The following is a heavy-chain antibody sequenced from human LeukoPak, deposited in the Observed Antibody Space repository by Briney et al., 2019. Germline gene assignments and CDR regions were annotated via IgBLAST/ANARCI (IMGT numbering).Heavy chain of an antibody. V-gene: IGHV3-20*04. CDR1: GFTFDNYA. CDR3: AKEGYSPGGGVFDY. Sequence: GGSLRLSCEASGFTFDNYAILWVRQPPGRGLEWVSTINWNGATIDYADSVKGRFTTSRDNSKNTLYLQMNSLKTEDTAVYYCAKEGYSPGGGVFDYWGQGTLVTVSS. D-gene: IGHD5-18*01. CDR2: INWNGATI. J-gene: IGHJ4*02.